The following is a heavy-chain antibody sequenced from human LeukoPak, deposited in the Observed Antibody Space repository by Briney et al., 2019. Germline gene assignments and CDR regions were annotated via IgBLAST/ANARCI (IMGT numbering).Heavy chain of an antibody. D-gene: IGHD5-18*01. Sequence: PSETLSLTCTVSGGSISSNSYYWTWIRQPAGKGLEWIGRIYTSGSTNYNPSLKSRVTISVDTSKNQFSLKLSSVTAADTAVYYCARGRYSYGYWYFDYWGQGTLVTVSS. CDR2: IYTSGST. V-gene: IGHV4-61*02. CDR3: ARGRYSYGYWYFDY. J-gene: IGHJ4*02. CDR1: GGSISSNSYY.